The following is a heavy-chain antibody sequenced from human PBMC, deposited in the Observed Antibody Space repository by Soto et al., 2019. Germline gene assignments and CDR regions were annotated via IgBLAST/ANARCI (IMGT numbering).Heavy chain of an antibody. V-gene: IGHV3-9*01. J-gene: IGHJ4*02. CDR1: GFAFDDYA. Sequence: GGSLRLSCASSGFAFDDYAMHWVRQAPGKGLEWVSGISWNSGSIGYADSAKGRFTISRDNAKNSLYLQMNSLRPEDTALYYCAKESGYDSSGYYFDCWGQGTLVTVSS. CDR2: ISWNSGSI. CDR3: AKESGYDSSGYYFDC. D-gene: IGHD3-22*01.